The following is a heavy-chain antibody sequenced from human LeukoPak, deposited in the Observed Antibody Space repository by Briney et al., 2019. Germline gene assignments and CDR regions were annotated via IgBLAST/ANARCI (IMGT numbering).Heavy chain of an antibody. CDR1: SFSISNGFY. J-gene: IGHJ4*02. Sequence: SETLSLTCVVSSFSISNGFYWVWIRQPPGKGLEWIGNVFYIGVTYYNPSLMSRVTISVDTSKNPYSLKLNSVTAADTAVYYCARDRGGRTGYASGDFDFWGQGVLVTVSS. CDR2: VFYIGVT. D-gene: IGHD5-12*01. V-gene: IGHV4-38-2*02. CDR3: ARDRGGRTGYASGDFDF.